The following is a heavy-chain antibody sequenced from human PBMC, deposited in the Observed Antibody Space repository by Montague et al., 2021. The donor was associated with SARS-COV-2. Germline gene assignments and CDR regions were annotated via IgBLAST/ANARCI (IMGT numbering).Heavy chain of an antibody. Sequence: PALVKPTQTLTLTCTLSGFSLSTSGMRASWIRQPPGKALEWLARXDWDDDKFYSTSLKTRLTISKDTSKNQVVLTMTNMDPVDTATHYCARSYYDILTSYYDAFDIWGQGTMVTVSS. CDR1: GFSLSTSGMR. CDR3: ARSYYDILTSYYDAFDI. J-gene: IGHJ3*02. D-gene: IGHD3-9*01. CDR2: XDWDDDK. V-gene: IGHV2-70*04.